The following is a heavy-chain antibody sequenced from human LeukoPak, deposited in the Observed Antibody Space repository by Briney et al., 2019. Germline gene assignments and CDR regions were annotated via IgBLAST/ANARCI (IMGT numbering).Heavy chain of an antibody. V-gene: IGHV3-7*03. CDR1: GLTFSTYW. Sequence: VGSLRLSCAASGLTFSTYWMTWVRQAPGKGLEWVDSINEYGSKKCYVDSVKDLLTIARDNAQQSLYLEMNSVRAEDTAVYYCARAVTSTEGYWVQGTLVTVCS. CDR2: INEYGSKK. CDR3: ARAVTSTEGY. J-gene: IGHJ4*02.